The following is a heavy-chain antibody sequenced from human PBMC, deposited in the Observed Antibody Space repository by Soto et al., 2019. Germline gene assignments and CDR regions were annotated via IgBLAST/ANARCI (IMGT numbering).Heavy chain of an antibody. J-gene: IGHJ6*02. Sequence: SETLSLTCTVTGGSINSGGYYWSWIRQHPGKGLEWIGYIYYSGSTYYNPSLKSRVTISVDTSKNQFSLKLSSVTAADTAVYYCARDLTSYGMDVWGQGTTVTVSS. V-gene: IGHV4-31*03. D-gene: IGHD3-9*01. CDR1: GGSINSGGYY. CDR2: IYYSGST. CDR3: ARDLTSYGMDV.